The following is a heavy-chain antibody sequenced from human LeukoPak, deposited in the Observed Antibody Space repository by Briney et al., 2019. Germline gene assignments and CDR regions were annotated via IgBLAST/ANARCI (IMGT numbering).Heavy chain of an antibody. V-gene: IGHV3-7*03. J-gene: IGHJ4*02. CDR2: IKEDGSKK. Sequence: GGSLRLSCEVSGFTFNNYWMNWVRQAPEKGLEWVANIKEDGSKKYYVDSVKGRFTISRGNAKNSLYLQMNSLRAEDTAVYYCARGATVLWFGILDYWGQGTLVTVSS. CDR3: ARGATVLWFGILDY. D-gene: IGHD3-10*01. CDR1: GFTFNNYW.